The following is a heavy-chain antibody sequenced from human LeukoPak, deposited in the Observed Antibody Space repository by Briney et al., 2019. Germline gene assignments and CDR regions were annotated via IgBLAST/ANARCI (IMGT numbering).Heavy chain of an antibody. CDR2: IIPILGIA. CDR1: GGTFSSYA. CDR3: ARDRSSRGKTTASDV. Sequence: SVKVSCKASGGTFSSYAISWVRQAPGQGLEWMGRIIPILGIANYAQKFQGRVTITADKSTSTAYMELSSLRSEDTAVYYCARDRSSRGKTTASDVWGQGTTVTVSS. V-gene: IGHV1-69*04. J-gene: IGHJ6*02. D-gene: IGHD4-11*01.